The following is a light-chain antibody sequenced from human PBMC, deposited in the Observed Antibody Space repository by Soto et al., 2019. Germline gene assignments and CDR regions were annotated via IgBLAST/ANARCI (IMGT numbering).Light chain of an antibody. V-gene: IGKV3-11*01. CDR2: DVS. J-gene: IGKJ5*01. CDR1: QSVTSY. CDR3: QQRSDWPLT. Sequence: GWTQSPVTLSLYPGERATLSCRASQSVTSYLAWYQQKPGQAPRLLIYDVSNRASGIPARFSGSGSETDFTLTISSLEPEDFAVYYCQQRSDWPLTFGQGTRLEIK.